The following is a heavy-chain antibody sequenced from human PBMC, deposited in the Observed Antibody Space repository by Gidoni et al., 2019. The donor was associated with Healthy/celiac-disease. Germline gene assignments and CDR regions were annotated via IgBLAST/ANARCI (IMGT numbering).Heavy chain of an antibody. CDR3: ARDRYCSSTSCQTYWRPRGFDP. CDR2: INHSGST. D-gene: IGHD2-2*01. CDR1: GGPFRGSY. J-gene: IGHJ5*02. Sequence: QVQLQQWGAGLLKPSETMSSNCAVYGGPFRGSYWGWIRQPPGKGLEWIGEINHSGSTNYNPSLKSRVTISVDTSKNQFSLKLSSVTAADTAVYYCARDRYCSSTSCQTYWRPRGFDPWGQGTLVTVSS. V-gene: IGHV4-34*01.